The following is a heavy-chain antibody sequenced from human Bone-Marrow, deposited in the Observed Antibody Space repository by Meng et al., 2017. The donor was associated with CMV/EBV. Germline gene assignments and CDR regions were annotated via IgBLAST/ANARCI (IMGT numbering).Heavy chain of an antibody. D-gene: IGHD1-1*01. J-gene: IGHJ6*02. CDR2: IYYSGST. CDR1: GGSISSYY. CDR3: ATLEIALGGGYYGMDV. V-gene: IGHV4-59*01. Sequence: SETLSLTCTVSGGSISSYYWSWIRQPPGKGLEWIGYIYYSGSTNYNPSLKSQVTISVDTSKNQFSLKLSSVTAADTAVYYCATLEIALGGGYYGMDVWGQGTTVTVSS.